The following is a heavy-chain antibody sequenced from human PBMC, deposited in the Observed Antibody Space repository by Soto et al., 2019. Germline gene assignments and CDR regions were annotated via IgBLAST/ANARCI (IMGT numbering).Heavy chain of an antibody. V-gene: IGHV3-73*01. D-gene: IGHD3-22*01. CDR2: IRSKANSYAT. CDR1: GFTFSGSA. J-gene: IGHJ3*02. CDR3: TRQGYYDSSGYSGLTAFDI. Sequence: WGSLRLSCAASGFTFSGSAMHWVLQASGKGLEWVGRIRSKANSYATAYAASVKGRFTISRDDSKNTAYLQMNSLKTEDTAVYYCTRQGYYDSSGYSGLTAFDIWGQGTMVTVSS.